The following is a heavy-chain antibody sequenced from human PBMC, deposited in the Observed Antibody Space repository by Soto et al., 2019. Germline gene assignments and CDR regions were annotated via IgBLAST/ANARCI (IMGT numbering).Heavy chain of an antibody. D-gene: IGHD3-22*01. CDR3: ARVRNTYSYDVSGPWYFDL. CDR1: GGSINSYC. Sequence: SETLSLTCSVSGGSINSYCWRWIRRPPGKGLEYIGYIYPTGITNYNPHLKSRITMFVDTSKNQFSLELSSVTAADTAVYYCARVRNTYSYDVSGPWYFDLWGRGALVTVSS. CDR2: IYPTGIT. V-gene: IGHV4-4*08. J-gene: IGHJ2*01.